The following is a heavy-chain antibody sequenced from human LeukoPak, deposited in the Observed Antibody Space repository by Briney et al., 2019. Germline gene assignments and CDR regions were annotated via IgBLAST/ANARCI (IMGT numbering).Heavy chain of an antibody. J-gene: IGHJ5*02. CDR3: TTEWFKP. Sequence: GGSLRLSCTGSGFNFGDYAITWVRQAPGKGLEWLGFIRSTTYTGTTDYAASVKGRFTISRDDSKNMVYLQMNSLKTEDTAVYYCTTEWFKPWGQGNLVTVSS. CDR2: IRSTTYTGTT. V-gene: IGHV3-49*04. CDR1: GFNFGDYA.